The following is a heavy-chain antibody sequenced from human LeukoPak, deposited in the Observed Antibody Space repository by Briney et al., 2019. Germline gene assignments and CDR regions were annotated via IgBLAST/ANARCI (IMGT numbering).Heavy chain of an antibody. Sequence: GGSLRLSRTASGFSFSDNFMGWLRQAPGKGLEWVSYINSGGDTIHYSGAVKGLFSISRDHSKRLLYLQMSRLRIDDTALYYCARGGSGWTLNDWGQGTLVSVSS. CDR2: INSGGDTI. CDR3: ARGGSGWTLND. V-gene: IGHV3-11*01. D-gene: IGHD3/OR15-3a*01. CDR1: GFSFSDNF. J-gene: IGHJ4*02.